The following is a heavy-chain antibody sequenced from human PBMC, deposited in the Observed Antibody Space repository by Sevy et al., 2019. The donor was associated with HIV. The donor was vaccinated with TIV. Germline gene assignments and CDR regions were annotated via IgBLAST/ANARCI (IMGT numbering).Heavy chain of an antibody. J-gene: IGHJ4*02. D-gene: IGHD5-18*01. CDR2: ISGSGGST. CDR1: GFTFSSYA. Sequence: GGSLRLSCAASGFTFSSYAMSWVRQAPGKGLEWVSAISGSGGSTYYADSVKGRLTISRDNSKNTLYLQMNSLRAEDTAVYYFAKELPDTAMARTPGPFDYWGQGTLVTVSS. V-gene: IGHV3-23*01. CDR3: AKELPDTAMARTPGPFDY.